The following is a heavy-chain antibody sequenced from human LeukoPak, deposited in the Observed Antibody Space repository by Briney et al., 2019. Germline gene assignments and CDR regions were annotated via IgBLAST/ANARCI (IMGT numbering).Heavy chain of an antibody. Sequence: GGSLRLSCAASGFTFSSYGLHWVRQAPGKGLEWVAVISYDGSNKYYADSVKGRFTISRDNSKNTLYLQMNSLRAEDTAVYYCAKVGGVGVLYFDYWGQGTRVTVSS. CDR3: AKVGGVGVLYFDY. D-gene: IGHD2-15*01. CDR1: GFTFSSYG. V-gene: IGHV3-30*18. J-gene: IGHJ4*02. CDR2: ISYDGSNK.